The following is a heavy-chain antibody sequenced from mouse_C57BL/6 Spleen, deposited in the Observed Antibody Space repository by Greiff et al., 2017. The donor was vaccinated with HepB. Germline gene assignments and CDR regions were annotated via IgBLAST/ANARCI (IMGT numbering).Heavy chain of an antibody. CDR1: GFTFSSYG. J-gene: IGHJ2*01. CDR2: ISSGGSYT. Sequence: EVQLMESGGDLVKPGGSLKLSCAASGFTFSSYGMSWVRQTPDKRLEWVATISSGGSYTYYPDSVKGRFTISRDNAKNTLYLQMSSLKSEDTAMYYCARPPSPTYYFDHWGQGTTPTVSP. V-gene: IGHV5-6*01. CDR3: ARPPSPTYYFDH.